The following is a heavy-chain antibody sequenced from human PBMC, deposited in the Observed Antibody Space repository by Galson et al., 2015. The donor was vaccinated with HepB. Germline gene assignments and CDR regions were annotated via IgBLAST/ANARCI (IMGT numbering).Heavy chain of an antibody. V-gene: IGHV1-69*06. Sequence: SVKVSCKASGGTFSSYAISWVRQAPGQGLEWMGGIIPIFGTANYAQKFQGRVTITADKSTSTAYMELSSLRSEDTTVYYCARDGREESYYYYGMDVWGQGTTVTVSS. CDR1: GGTFSSYA. CDR3: ARDGREESYYYYGMDV. J-gene: IGHJ6*02. D-gene: IGHD1-26*01. CDR2: IIPIFGTA.